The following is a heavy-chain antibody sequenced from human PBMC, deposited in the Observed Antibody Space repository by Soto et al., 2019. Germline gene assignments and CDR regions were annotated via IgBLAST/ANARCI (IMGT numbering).Heavy chain of an antibody. J-gene: IGHJ4*02. CDR3: ARGVSYDYIWGSYRYTYDY. CDR1: GYTFTSYG. V-gene: IGHV1-18*01. D-gene: IGHD3-16*02. CDR2: ISAYNGNT. Sequence: ASVKVSCKASGYTFTSYGISWVRQAPGQGLEWMGWISAYNGNTNYAQKLQGRVTMTTDTSTSTAYMELRSLRSDDTAVYYCARGVSYDYIWGSYRYTYDYWGQGTLVTVSS.